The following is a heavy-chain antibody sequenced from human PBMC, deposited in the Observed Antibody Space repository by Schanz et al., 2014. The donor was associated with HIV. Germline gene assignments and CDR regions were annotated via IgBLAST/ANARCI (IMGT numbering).Heavy chain of an antibody. Sequence: QVQLVESGGGVVQPGRSLRLSCAASGFTFSSYDIHWVRQAPGKGLEWVAVISNDGSNEYYADSVKGRFTLSRDNSENTVYLQMNSLRAEDTAVYYCAKEWYYGSGSMDYGLDVWGQGTTVTVSS. CDR3: AKEWYYGSGSMDYGLDV. V-gene: IGHV3-30*18. J-gene: IGHJ6*02. CDR2: ISNDGSNE. CDR1: GFTFSSYD. D-gene: IGHD3-10*01.